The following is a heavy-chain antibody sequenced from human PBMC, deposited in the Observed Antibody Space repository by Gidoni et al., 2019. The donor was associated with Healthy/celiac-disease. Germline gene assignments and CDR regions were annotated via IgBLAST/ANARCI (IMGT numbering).Heavy chain of an antibody. CDR3: ARTRVNTDGWEWLAHFDY. CDR1: GYSFTSYW. J-gene: IGHJ4*02. V-gene: IGHV5-51*01. CDR2: IYPGDSDT. D-gene: IGHD6-19*01. Sequence: EVQLVQSGAEVKKPGESLKISCKGSGYSFTSYWIGWVRQMPGKGLEWMGIIYPGDSDTRYSPSFQGQVTISADKSISTAYLQWSSLKASDTAMYYCARTRVNTDGWEWLAHFDYWGQGTLVTVSS.